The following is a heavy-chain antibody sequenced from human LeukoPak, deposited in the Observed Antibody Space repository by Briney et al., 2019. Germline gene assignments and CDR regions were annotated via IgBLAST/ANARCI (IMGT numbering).Heavy chain of an antibody. Sequence: GGSLRLSCAASGFTFSNYWMHWVRQAPGKGLEWVASIQQHGSETYYGDSVKGRFTISRDNAKNSLYLQMNSLRAEDTAVYYCATYSSSNGREFQYWGQGTLVTVSS. J-gene: IGHJ1*01. V-gene: IGHV3-7*01. CDR2: IQQHGSET. D-gene: IGHD2-2*01. CDR1: GFTFSNYW. CDR3: ATYSSSNGREFQY.